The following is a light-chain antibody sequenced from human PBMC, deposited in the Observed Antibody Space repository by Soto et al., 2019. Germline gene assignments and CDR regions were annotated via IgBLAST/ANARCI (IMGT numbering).Light chain of an antibody. J-gene: IGKJ5*01. CDR1: QSLTNSF. Sequence: EYVFKQSPGTLSSSQGERATLSCRASQSLTNSFIAWYQQRPGQAPRLLIYDTSSRASGIPDRFSGSGSGTDFTLTISRLETEDFAVFCCQQYGTSEIIFCQGTRMEI. V-gene: IGKV3-20*01. CDR2: DTS. CDR3: QQYGTSEII.